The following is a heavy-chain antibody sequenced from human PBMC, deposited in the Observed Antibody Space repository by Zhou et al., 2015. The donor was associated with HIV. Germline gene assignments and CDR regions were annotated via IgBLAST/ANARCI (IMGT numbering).Heavy chain of an antibody. J-gene: IGHJ6*02. V-gene: IGHV1-69*02. CDR1: GGTFSSYT. CDR3: AEYCSSTSCPPDYYYGMDV. Sequence: QVQLVQSGAEVKKPGSSVKVSCKASGGTFSSYTISWVRQAPGQGLEWMGRIIPILGIANYAQKFQGRVTITADKSTSTAYMELSSLRSEDTAVYYCAEYCSSTSCPPDYYYGMDVWGQGTTVTVSS. CDR2: IIPILGIA. D-gene: IGHD2-2*01.